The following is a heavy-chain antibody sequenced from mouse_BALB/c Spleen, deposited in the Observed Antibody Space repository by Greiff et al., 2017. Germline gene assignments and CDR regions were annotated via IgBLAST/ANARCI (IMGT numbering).Heavy chain of an antibody. CDR1: GYAFSSYW. V-gene: IGHV1-80*01. Sequence: VMLVESGAELVRPGSSVKISCKASGYAFSSYWMNWVKQRPGQGLEWIGQIYPGDGDTNYNGKFKGKATLTADKSSSTAYMQLSSLTSEDSAVYFCARKGRYERMDYWGQGTSVTVSS. J-gene: IGHJ4*01. D-gene: IGHD2-14*01. CDR2: IYPGDGDT. CDR3: ARKGRYERMDY.